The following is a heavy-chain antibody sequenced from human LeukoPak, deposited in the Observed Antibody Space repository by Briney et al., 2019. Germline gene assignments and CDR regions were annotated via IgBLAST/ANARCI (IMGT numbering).Heavy chain of an antibody. Sequence: KSGESLKISCKGSGYSFTTYWSGWVRQMPGKGLEWMGIIYPGDSDTRYSPSFQGQVTISADKSISTAYLQWSSLKASDTAMYYCARQEGHCTTTTCFQNYYYYAMDVWGQGTAVTVSS. CDR3: ARQEGHCTTTTCFQNYYYYAMDV. V-gene: IGHV5-51*01. CDR1: GYSFTTYW. D-gene: IGHD2-2*01. CDR2: IYPGDSDT. J-gene: IGHJ6*02.